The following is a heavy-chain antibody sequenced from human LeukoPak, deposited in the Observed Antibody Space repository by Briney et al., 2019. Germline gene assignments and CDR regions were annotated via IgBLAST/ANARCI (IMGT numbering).Heavy chain of an antibody. CDR1: GYTLTELA. CDR2: FDPESGET. Sequence: GASVKVSCKVSGYTLTELAMHWVRQSPGKGLDWMGGFDPESGETVYAKQFQGRVSMTEDTSTETAYLELNSLTSADTAVYYCARVSRAAAGPRAFDIWGQGTMVTVSS. V-gene: IGHV1-24*01. CDR3: ARVSRAAAGPRAFDI. D-gene: IGHD6-13*01. J-gene: IGHJ3*02.